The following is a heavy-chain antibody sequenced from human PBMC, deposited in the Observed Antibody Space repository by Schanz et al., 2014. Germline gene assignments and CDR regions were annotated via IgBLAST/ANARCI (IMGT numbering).Heavy chain of an antibody. Sequence: QVQLVQSGAEVKKPGASVKVSCKASGYTFTSDSMHWVRQAPGQGLEWMGWISTSNGNTNYIQKLQGRVTMTTDTSTSTAYMELRNLRSDDTAVYYCARAKRFGDMDVWGQGTTVTVSS. CDR1: GYTFTSDS. D-gene: IGHD3-10*01. CDR2: ISTSNGNT. J-gene: IGHJ6*02. V-gene: IGHV1-18*04. CDR3: ARAKRFGDMDV.